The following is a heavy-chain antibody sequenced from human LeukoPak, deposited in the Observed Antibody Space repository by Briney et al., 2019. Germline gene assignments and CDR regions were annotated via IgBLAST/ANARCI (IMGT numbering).Heavy chain of an antibody. V-gene: IGHV3-23*01. CDR3: AKGGSSGWYEHIDY. CDR1: GFTFSTYA. J-gene: IGHJ4*02. D-gene: IGHD6-19*01. Sequence: GGSLRLSCAASGFTFSTYAISWVRQAPGKGLEWVSAISASGVSTYYADSVKGRFTISRDISKNTLHLQMNSLRADDTAVYYCAKGGSSGWYEHIDYWGQGTLVTVSS. CDR2: ISASGVST.